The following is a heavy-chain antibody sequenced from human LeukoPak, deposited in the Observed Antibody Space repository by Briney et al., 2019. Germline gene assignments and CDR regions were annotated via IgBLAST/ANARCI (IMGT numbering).Heavy chain of an antibody. CDR3: ARDLAVAGTNYFDF. CDR1: GDSISTNGW. CDR2: VFHSGST. J-gene: IGHJ4*02. V-gene: IGHV4-4*02. D-gene: IGHD6-19*01. Sequence: KPSETLSLTCSVSGDSISTNGWWSWVRQPPGKGLEWIGEVFHSGSTNYNPSLKSRVTISIDKSKNQFSLEVTSVTAADTAIYYCARDLAVAGTNYFDFWGQGVLVTVSS.